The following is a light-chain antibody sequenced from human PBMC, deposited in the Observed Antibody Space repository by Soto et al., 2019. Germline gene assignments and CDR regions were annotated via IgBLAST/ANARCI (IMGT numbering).Light chain of an antibody. V-gene: IGLV2-14*01. CDR1: SSDVGAYNF. Sequence: QSVLTQPASVSGSPGQSITISCTGTSSDVGAYNFVSWYQQFPGKAPKLMIYEVSNRPSGVSDRFSGSKSGNTASLIISGLRPEDEADYYCSSYTSSNTLVFGTGTKLTVL. CDR2: EVS. CDR3: SSYTSSNTLV. J-gene: IGLJ1*01.